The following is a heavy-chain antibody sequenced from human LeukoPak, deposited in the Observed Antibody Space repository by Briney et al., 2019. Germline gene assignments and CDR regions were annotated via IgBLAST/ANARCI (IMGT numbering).Heavy chain of an antibody. D-gene: IGHD3-9*01. CDR1: GFTFSSYV. Sequence: GRSLRLSCAASGFTFSSYVMHWVRQAPGEGLEWVAVISFDGSNKYYGDSLKGRFTISRDNPKNTLYLQMNSLRGEDMAIYYCARDFGWLSGFDYWGQGTLVTVSS. V-gene: IGHV3-30-3*01. CDR3: ARDFGWLSGFDY. CDR2: ISFDGSNK. J-gene: IGHJ4*02.